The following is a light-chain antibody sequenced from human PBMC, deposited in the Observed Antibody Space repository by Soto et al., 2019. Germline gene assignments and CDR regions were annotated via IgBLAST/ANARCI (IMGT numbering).Light chain of an antibody. J-gene: IGKJ2*02. CDR2: LGS. CDR3: MQALQTLGT. V-gene: IGKV2-28*01. Sequence: DIVMTQSPLSLPVTPGEPASISCRSSQSLLHNNGYNYLDWYLQKPGQSPQLLIYLGSNRASGVPDRFSGSGSGTDFTLKISRVEAADVGVYYCMQALQTLGTFGQGTKLEIK. CDR1: QSLLHNNGYNY.